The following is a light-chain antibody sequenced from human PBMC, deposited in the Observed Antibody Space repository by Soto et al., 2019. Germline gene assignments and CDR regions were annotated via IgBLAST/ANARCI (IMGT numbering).Light chain of an antibody. CDR3: QQSYSTPLT. V-gene: IGKV1-39*01. Sequence: DIQMTQSPSSLSASVGDRVSITCRASQTVSIFLNWYQQKPGKAPKLLIYAASSLQSGVPSRFGGSGSGTDLTLTITSLQPEDVATYFCQQSYSTPLTFGGGTKLEIK. J-gene: IGKJ4*01. CDR2: AAS. CDR1: QTVSIF.